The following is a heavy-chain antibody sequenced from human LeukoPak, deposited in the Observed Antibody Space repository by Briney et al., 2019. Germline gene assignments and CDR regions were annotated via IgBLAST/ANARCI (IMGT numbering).Heavy chain of an antibody. CDR3: ARGEYSSSWATQYNWFDP. CDR2: ISAYNGNT. J-gene: IGHJ5*02. Sequence: ASVKVSCKASGYTFTSYGISWVRQAPGQGLEWMGWISAYNGNTNYAQKLQGRVTMTTDTSTSTAYMELRSLRSDDTAVYYCARGEYSSSWATQYNWFDPWGQGTLVTVSS. V-gene: IGHV1-18*01. CDR1: GYTFTSYG. D-gene: IGHD6-13*01.